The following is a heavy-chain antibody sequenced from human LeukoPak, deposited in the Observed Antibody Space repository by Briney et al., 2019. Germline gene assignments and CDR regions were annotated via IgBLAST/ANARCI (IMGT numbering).Heavy chain of an antibody. J-gene: IGHJ6*04. V-gene: IGHV4-34*01. D-gene: IGHD3-9*01. CDR3: ARGVSRYFDWLPNYGMDV. CDR1: GGSFSGYY. Sequence: SETLSLTCAVYGGSFSGYYWSWIRQPPGKGLECIGEINHSGSTNYNPSLKSRVTISVDTSKNQFSLKLSSVTAADTAVYYCARGVSRYFDWLPNYGMDVWGKGTTVTVSP. CDR2: INHSGST.